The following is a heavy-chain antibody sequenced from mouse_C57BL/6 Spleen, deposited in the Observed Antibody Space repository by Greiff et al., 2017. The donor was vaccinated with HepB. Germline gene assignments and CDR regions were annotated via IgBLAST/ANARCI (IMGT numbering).Heavy chain of an antibody. J-gene: IGHJ2*01. Sequence: VQLQQSGAELVKPGASVKISCKASGYAFSSYWMNWVKQRPGKGLEWIGQIYPGDGDTNYNGKFKGKATLTADKSSSTAYMQLSSLTSEDSAVYFCAREGELGHFDYWGQGTTLTVSS. V-gene: IGHV1-80*01. CDR1: GYAFSSYW. CDR3: AREGELGHFDY. D-gene: IGHD4-1*01. CDR2: IYPGDGDT.